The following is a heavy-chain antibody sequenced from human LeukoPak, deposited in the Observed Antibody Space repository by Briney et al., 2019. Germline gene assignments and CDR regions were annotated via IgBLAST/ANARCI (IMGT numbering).Heavy chain of an antibody. J-gene: IGHJ4*02. D-gene: IGHD1-26*01. V-gene: IGHV3-23*01. CDR2: ISGSGNSP. CDR3: AKIVAISGRPREGFDY. Sequence: GGSLRLSCAASGFTFSSYSMNWVRQAPGKGLEWVSAISGSGNSPYYADSVKGRFTISRDNSKNTQYLQMNSLRAEDTAIYYCAKIVAISGRPREGFDYWGQGTLVTVSS. CDR1: GFTFSSYS.